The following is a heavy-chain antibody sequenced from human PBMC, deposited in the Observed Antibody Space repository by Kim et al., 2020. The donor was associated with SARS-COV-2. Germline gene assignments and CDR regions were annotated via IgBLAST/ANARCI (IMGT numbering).Heavy chain of an antibody. CDR2: IYPGDTDT. V-gene: IGHV5-51*01. CDR1: GYSFSSYW. CDR3: ARRAAIGWEAFDI. J-gene: IGHJ3*02. Sequence: GESLKISCKGSGYSFSSYWIGWVRQMPGKGLEWMGIIYPGDTDTRYSPSFQGQVTISADKSISTAYLQWSSLKASDTAMYYCARRAAIGWEAFDIWGQGTMVTVSS. D-gene: IGHD5-18*01.